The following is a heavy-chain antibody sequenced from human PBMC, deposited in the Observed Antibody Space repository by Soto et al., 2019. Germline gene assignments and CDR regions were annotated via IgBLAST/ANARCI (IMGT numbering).Heavy chain of an antibody. J-gene: IGHJ3*02. Sequence: ASVKVSCKASGYTFTSYGISWVRQAPGQGLEWMGWISAYNGNTNYAQKLQGRVTMTTDTSTSTAYMELRSLRSDDTAVYYCARDNMFRGVIIMGAFDIWGQGTRVTVSS. CDR3: ARDNMFRGVIIMGAFDI. D-gene: IGHD3-10*01. V-gene: IGHV1-18*01. CDR2: ISAYNGNT. CDR1: GYTFTSYG.